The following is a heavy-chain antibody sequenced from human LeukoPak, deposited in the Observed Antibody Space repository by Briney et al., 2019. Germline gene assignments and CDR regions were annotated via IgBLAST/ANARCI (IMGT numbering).Heavy chain of an antibody. CDR2: INHSGST. Sequence: PSETLSLTCAVYGGSFSGYYWSWIRQPPGKGLEWIGEINHSGSTNYNPSLKSRVTISADTSKKQLSLKLSSVTAADTAVYHCAREGGPYRPLDYSGQGTLVTVAS. J-gene: IGHJ4*02. CDR3: AREGGPYRPLDY. CDR1: GGSFSGYY. V-gene: IGHV4-34*01.